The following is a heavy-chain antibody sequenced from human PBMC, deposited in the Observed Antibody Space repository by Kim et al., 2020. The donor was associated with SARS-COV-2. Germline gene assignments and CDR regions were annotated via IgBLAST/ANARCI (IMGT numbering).Heavy chain of an antibody. CDR3: AKIQDNYRFYFDH. D-gene: IGHD2-15*01. J-gene: IGHJ4*02. Sequence: SETLSLTCAVYGVSLRGNYWTWVRQPPGKGLEWIGEMSLGGNSNYNPSLKSRVTISLDTSQNQFSLEVRSVTAADTAVYYCAKIQDNYRFYFDHWGQGRLVTVSS. CDR2: MSLGGNS. CDR1: GVSLRGNY. V-gene: IGHV4-34*01.